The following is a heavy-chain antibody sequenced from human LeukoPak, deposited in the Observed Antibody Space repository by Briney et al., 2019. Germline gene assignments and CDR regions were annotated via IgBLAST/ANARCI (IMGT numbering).Heavy chain of an antibody. CDR1: GVAFSSDY. CDR2: IHYSGNT. D-gene: IGHD6-6*01. J-gene: IGHJ4*02. V-gene: IGHV4-59*01. Sequence: SETLSLTCTVSGVAFSSDYWNWIRQPPGNGLEWIGYIHYSGNTNYDPSLKSRVTISVDTSKKQFSLKLSSVTAADTAVYFCARGGSRQISSSDLDYWGQGTLVTVSS. CDR3: ARGGSRQISSSDLDY.